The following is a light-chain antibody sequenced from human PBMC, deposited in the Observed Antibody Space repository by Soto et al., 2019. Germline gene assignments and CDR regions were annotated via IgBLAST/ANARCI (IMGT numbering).Light chain of an antibody. CDR1: QSISNY. CDR3: QQSYSTLT. J-gene: IGKJ4*01. CDR2: AAS. V-gene: IGKV1-39*01. Sequence: DIEMTQSPSSLSASVGDRVTITCRASQSISNYLNWYQQKPGKAPKLLIYAASSLQSGVPSRFSGSGSGTDFTLTISSLQPEDSATYYCQQSYSTLTFGGGTKVEI.